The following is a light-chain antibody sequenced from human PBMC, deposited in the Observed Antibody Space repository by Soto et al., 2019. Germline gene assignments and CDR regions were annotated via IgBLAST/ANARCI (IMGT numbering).Light chain of an antibody. V-gene: IGKV3-11*01. CDR3: QQRKHWPPLT. J-gene: IGKJ4*01. CDR1: HSVDNY. Sequence: EVVLTQSPDTLSLSPGERATLSCRTSHSVDNYLAWYQQKPGQAPRLLIYDSYNRVTGIPTRFSGSGSGTDFTLTISSLEHEDSAVYYCQQRKHWPPLTFGGGTKVEIK. CDR2: DSY.